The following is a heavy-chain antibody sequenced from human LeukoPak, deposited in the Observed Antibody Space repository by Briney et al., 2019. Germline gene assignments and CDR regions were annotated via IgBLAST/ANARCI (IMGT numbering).Heavy chain of an antibody. D-gene: IGHD5-18*01. CDR2: ISSSSSYI. J-gene: IGHJ4*02. CDR3: ARDPRYSYGSGGDNY. V-gene: IGHV3-21*01. Sequence: SGGSLRLSCAASGFTFSSYAMSWVRQAPGKGLEWVSSISSSSSYIYYADSVKGRFTISRDNAKNSLYLQMNSLRAEDTAVYYCARDPRYSYGSGGDNYWGQGTLVTVSS. CDR1: GFTFSSYA.